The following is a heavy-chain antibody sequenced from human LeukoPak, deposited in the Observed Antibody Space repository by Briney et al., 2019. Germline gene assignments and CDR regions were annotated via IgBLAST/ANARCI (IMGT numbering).Heavy chain of an antibody. D-gene: IGHD1-26*01. CDR2: INHRGST. J-gene: IGHJ4*02. CDR1: GGSFSDYY. Sequence: SETLSLTCAVYGGSFSDYYWAWFRQPPGKGPEWIAAINHRGSTDYNPSLKSRVTISVDTSKKQFSLKLSSVTAADTAVYYCSREEKVGELLADFWGQGTLVTVSS. V-gene: IGHV4-34*01. CDR3: SREEKVGELLADF.